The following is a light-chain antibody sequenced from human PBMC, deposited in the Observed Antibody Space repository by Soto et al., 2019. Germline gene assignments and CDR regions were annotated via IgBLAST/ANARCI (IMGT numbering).Light chain of an antibody. J-gene: IGKJ1*01. V-gene: IGKV3-15*01. CDR1: QSISSY. CDR3: QHYNNWPPWT. Sequence: DIVLTQSPGPLSRPPGERATLSCRASQSISSYLASYQQKPGQAPRLIIYVSYISATGIPARCSGSGSGTELTPTISSLQSEDFAVYYCQHYNNWPPWTFGQGTQVDIK. CDR2: VSY.